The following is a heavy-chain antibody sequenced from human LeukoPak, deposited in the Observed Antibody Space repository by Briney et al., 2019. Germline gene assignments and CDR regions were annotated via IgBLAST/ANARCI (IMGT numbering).Heavy chain of an antibody. CDR3: GRPLQRGSWTQRALDY. Sequence: ASVKVSCKASGFTSTNFAVQWVRQARGQRLEWIGWITVGSGATKCAQDFQERVTITRDLSTSTLYMELRSLTSEDTAVYYCGRPLQRGSWTQRALDYWGQGTLVTVSS. CDR1: GFTSTNFA. D-gene: IGHD3-10*01. J-gene: IGHJ4*02. CDR2: ITVGSGAT. V-gene: IGHV1-58*01.